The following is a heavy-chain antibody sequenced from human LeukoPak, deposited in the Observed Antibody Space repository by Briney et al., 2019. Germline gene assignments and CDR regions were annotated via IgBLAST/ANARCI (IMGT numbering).Heavy chain of an antibody. Sequence: SETLSLTCSVSGYSISSDYYWGWIRQPPGKGLEWIGSIYHSGNTYYNPSLKSRVTILIDTSKNQFSLKLNSVTAADPAVYYCARAGYSNGLDYWGQGTLVTVSS. J-gene: IGHJ4*02. V-gene: IGHV4-38-2*02. CDR2: IYHSGNT. D-gene: IGHD6-19*01. CDR3: ARAGYSNGLDY. CDR1: GYSISSDYY.